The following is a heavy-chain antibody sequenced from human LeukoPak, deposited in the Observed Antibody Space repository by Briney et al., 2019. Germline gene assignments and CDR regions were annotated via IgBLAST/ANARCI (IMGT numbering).Heavy chain of an antibody. V-gene: IGHV1-69*01. CDR1: GGTFSSYA. D-gene: IGHD1-7*01. Sequence: GSSVKVSCKASGGTFSSYAISWVRQAPGQGLEWMGGIIPIFGTANYAQKFQGRVTITADESTSTAYMELSSLRSEDTAVYYCARDGLLITGTTPRPLDYWGQGTLVTVSS. CDR3: ARDGLLITGTTPRPLDY. J-gene: IGHJ4*02. CDR2: IIPIFGTA.